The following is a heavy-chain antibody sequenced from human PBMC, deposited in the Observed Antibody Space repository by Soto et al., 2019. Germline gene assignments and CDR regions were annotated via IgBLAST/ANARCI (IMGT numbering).Heavy chain of an antibody. CDR1: GYTFTSYG. Sequence: QVQLVQSGAEVKKPGASVKVSCKASGYTFTSYGISWVRQAPGQGLEWMGWISAYNGNTNYAQKLQGRVTMTTDTPPSTAYMELRSARSCDTAGYYCARSGVVPAAIPPDYWGQGTLVTVSS. CDR2: ISAYNGNT. D-gene: IGHD2-2*01. J-gene: IGHJ4*02. CDR3: ARSGVVPAAIPPDY. V-gene: IGHV1-18*01.